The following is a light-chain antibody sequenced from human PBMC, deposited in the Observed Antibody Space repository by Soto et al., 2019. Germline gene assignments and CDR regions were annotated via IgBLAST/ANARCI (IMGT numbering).Light chain of an antibody. V-gene: IGKV1-6*02. J-gene: IGKJ1*01. CDR2: AAS. CDR3: LQDYTSPCT. CDR1: QDIGND. Sequence: IQMTQSPSSLSASVRDRVTITCRASQDIGNDLGWYQQKPGKAPNLLIYAASSLRSGVPSRFSGSGSGTHFTRTINSLQAEDSATYFCLQDYTSPCTFGQGTKVEIK.